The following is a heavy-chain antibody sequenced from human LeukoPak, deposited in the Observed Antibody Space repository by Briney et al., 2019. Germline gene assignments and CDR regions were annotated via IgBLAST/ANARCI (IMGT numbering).Heavy chain of an antibody. D-gene: IGHD1-14*01. V-gene: IGHV3-23*01. J-gene: IGHJ3*02. CDR3: AKGGISSVYHAFDI. CDR1: GLTFSSYA. CDR2: ISGDGSGT. Sequence: GGSLRLSCAASGLTFSSYAMSWVRQAPGKGLEWVSAISGDGSGTYYTDSVKGRFTISRHNPKNTLFLQMNSLRVEDTAVYYCAKGGISSVYHAFDIWGQGTMVTVSS.